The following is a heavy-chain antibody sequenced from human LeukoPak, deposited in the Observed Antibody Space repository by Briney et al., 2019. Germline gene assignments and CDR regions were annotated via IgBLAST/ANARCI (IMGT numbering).Heavy chain of an antibody. CDR2: IKQDGSDK. Sequence: GGSLRLSCAASGFTFSSYWMSWVRQAPGKGLEWVANIKQDGSDKYYVDSGKGRFTISRDNAKNSLYLQMNSLRAEDTAVYYCARSLGYCSAGSCFPLDYWGQGTLVTVSS. J-gene: IGHJ4*02. V-gene: IGHV3-7*05. CDR1: GFTFSSYW. D-gene: IGHD2-15*01. CDR3: ARSLGYCSAGSCFPLDY.